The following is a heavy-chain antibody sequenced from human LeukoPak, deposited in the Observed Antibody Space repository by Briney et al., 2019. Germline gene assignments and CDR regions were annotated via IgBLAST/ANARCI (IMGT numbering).Heavy chain of an antibody. CDR2: IRSKANNYAT. CDR3: MTLGSNSP. Sequence: PGVSLRPSCRASVFTFSGLDVHWVRQTSGKGREWVGCIRSKANNYATAYAASVNGRFTISRDDSKDTAYLHMSSLKTEDTAIYYCMTLGSNSPGGQGTLVTVSS. D-gene: IGHD5-24*01. J-gene: IGHJ5*02. V-gene: IGHV3-73*01. CDR1: VFTFSGLD.